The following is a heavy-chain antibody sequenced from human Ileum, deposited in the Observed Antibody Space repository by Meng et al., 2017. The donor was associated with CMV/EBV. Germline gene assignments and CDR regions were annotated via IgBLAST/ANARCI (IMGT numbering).Heavy chain of an antibody. V-gene: IGHV1-69*10. CDR1: GGSFDKYV. Sequence: SVKVSCKVSGGSFDKYVISWLRQAPGQGPEWLGGIIPSLGIVDFAQKFQGRRTITADKSTSTVDMTLSSLRSDDTAVYYCGNILGNCNRAACLDDAFENWGQGTMVTVSS. CDR3: GNILGNCNRAACLDDAFEN. J-gene: IGHJ3*02. CDR2: IIPSLGIV. D-gene: IGHD2/OR15-2a*01.